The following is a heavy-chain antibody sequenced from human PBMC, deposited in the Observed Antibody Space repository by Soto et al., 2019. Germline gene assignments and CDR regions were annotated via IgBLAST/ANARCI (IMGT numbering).Heavy chain of an antibody. CDR2: INHTGGT. D-gene: IGHD3-3*01. Sequence: ATLSLTCAVYGGSVNGYYWNWMRQPPGKGLEWIGEINHTGGTHYNPSLKSRVTMSVDTSKNQFSLRLSSVTAADTAIYYCATRITVFGLLIPPFDPWGQGTQVTVSS. J-gene: IGHJ5*02. V-gene: IGHV4-34*01. CDR3: ATRITVFGLLIPPFDP. CDR1: GGSVNGYY.